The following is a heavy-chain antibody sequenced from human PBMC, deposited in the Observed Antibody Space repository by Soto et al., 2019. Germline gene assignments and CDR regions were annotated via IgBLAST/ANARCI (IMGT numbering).Heavy chain of an antibody. CDR2: ISGSGGST. J-gene: IGHJ4*02. CDR3: AKEVRGIAVAGKRSRYFDY. CDR1: GFTFSSYA. Sequence: EVQLLESGGGLVQPGGSLRLSCAASGFTFSSYAMSWVRQAPGKGLELVSAISGSGGSTYYADSAKGRFTISRDNSKNTLYLQMNSLRAEDTAVYYCAKEVRGIAVAGKRSRYFDYWGQGTLVTVSS. D-gene: IGHD6-19*01. V-gene: IGHV3-23*01.